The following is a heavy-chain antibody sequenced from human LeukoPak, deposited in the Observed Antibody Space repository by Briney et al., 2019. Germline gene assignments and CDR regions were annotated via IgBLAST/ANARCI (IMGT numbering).Heavy chain of an antibody. CDR1: GFTVRTHS. CDR2: IYGGGST. V-gene: IGHV3-53*01. CDR3: AKGTYSSSPRDY. D-gene: IGHD6-6*01. J-gene: IGHJ4*02. Sequence: GGSLRLSCAASGFTVRTHSMSWVRQAPGKGLEWVSVIYGGGSTYYADSVNGRFTISRDSSKNTLFLQMNSLRAEDTAVYYCAKGTYSSSPRDYWGQGTLVTVSS.